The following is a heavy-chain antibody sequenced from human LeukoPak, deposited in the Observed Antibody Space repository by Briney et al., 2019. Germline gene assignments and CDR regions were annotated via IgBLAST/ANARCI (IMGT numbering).Heavy chain of an antibody. CDR1: GFTLNDYW. CDR3: ATMNLGYCSGGSCYSYYFDY. D-gene: IGHD2-15*01. V-gene: IGHV3-74*01. J-gene: IGHJ4*02. Sequence: WRSLRLSCAASGFTLNDYWVYWVRQAPGEGLVWVSRINGDGSGTSHADSVKGRFTISRDNAKNSLYLQMNSLRAEDTAVYYCATMNLGYCSGGSCYSYYFDYWGQGTLVTVSS. CDR2: INGDGSGT.